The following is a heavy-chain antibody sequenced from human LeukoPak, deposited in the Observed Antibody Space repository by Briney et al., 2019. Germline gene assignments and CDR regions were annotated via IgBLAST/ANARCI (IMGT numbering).Heavy chain of an antibody. CDR2: ISAYNGNT. V-gene: IGHV1-18*01. CDR1: GYTFTSYG. Sequence: ASVKVSCKASGYTFTSYGISWVRQAPGQGLEWMGWISAYNGNTNYAQKLQGRVTMTTDTSTSTAYMVLRSLRSDDTAVYYCARDWGIAVAGEGGCWGQGTLVTVSS. CDR3: ARDWGIAVAGEGGC. D-gene: IGHD6-19*01. J-gene: IGHJ4*02.